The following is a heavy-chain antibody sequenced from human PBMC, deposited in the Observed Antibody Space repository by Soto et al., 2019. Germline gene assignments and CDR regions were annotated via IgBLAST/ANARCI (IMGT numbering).Heavy chain of an antibody. CDR1: GFTFTNYG. J-gene: IGHJ4*02. CDR3: AAGEPIHY. CDR2: VWYDGSHK. V-gene: IGHV3-33*01. D-gene: IGHD3-10*01. Sequence: QMQLVESGGGVVQPGRSLRLSCAASGFTFTNYGMHWVRQAPGKGLEWVAIVWYDGSHKYYADSVKGRFTISRDNSENTVTLQMNSLRAEDTAVYYCAAGEPIHYGGQGTLVTVSS.